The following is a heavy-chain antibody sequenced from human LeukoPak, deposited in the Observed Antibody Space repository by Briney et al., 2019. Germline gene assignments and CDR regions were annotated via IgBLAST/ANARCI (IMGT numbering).Heavy chain of an antibody. D-gene: IGHD3-9*01. CDR3: VREAYDIPPHYGMDV. V-gene: IGHV1-18*01. Sequence: ASVKVSCKASGYTFTSYGISWVRQAPGQGLEWMGWISAYNGNTNYAQKLQGRVTMTTDTSTSTAYMELRSLRSDDTAVYSCVREAYDIPPHYGMDVWGQGTTVTVSS. J-gene: IGHJ6*02. CDR1: GYTFTSYG. CDR2: ISAYNGNT.